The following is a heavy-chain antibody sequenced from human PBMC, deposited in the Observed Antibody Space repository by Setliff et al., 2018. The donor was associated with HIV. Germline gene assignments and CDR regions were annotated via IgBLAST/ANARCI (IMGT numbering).Heavy chain of an antibody. V-gene: IGHV4-39*01. J-gene: IGHJ4*02. CDR2: IYYSGST. Sequence: NPSETLSLTCNVSGGSISSSSYYWGWIRQPPGKGLEWIGSIYYSGSTYYNPSLKSRVTISVDTSKNQFSLKLSSVTAADTAVYYCARLSYSSGWYYFDYWGQGTLVTVSS. CDR1: GGSISSSSYY. D-gene: IGHD6-19*01. CDR3: ARLSYSSGWYYFDY.